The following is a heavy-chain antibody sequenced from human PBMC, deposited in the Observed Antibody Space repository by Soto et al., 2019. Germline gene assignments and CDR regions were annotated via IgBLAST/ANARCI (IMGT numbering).Heavy chain of an antibody. CDR1: GCTFSSSP. CDR2: INTANDDT. CDR3: ARDGGVASGN. Sequence: VSCKDSGCTFSSSPLHWVRQAPGQRPEWMGWINTANDDTKYSQKFQDRVTLTRDTYASTAYMEVSSLTPEDTAVYYCARDGGVASGNWGQGTLVNV. V-gene: IGHV1-3*04. J-gene: IGHJ4*02. D-gene: IGHD5-12*01.